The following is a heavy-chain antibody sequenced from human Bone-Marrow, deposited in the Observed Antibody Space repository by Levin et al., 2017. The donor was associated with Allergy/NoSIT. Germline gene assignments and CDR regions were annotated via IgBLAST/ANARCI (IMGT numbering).Heavy chain of an antibody. CDR2: IWPGDSDT. J-gene: IGHJ4*02. D-gene: IGHD6-19*01. V-gene: IGHV5-51*01. Sequence: KVSCQASGYSFSNSWIGWVRQMPGRGLEWVGVIWPGDSDTRYSPSFQGQVTISADKSTSTAYLQWSSLRASDSATYFCARHNTGWYFVDSWGQGTLVTVSS. CDR3: ARHNTGWYFVDS. CDR1: GYSFSNSW.